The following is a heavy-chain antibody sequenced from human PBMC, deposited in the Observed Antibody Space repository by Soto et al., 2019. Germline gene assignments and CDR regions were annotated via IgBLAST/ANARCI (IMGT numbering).Heavy chain of an antibody. CDR2: IKSKTDGGTT. V-gene: IGHV3-15*07. D-gene: IGHD2-21*01. CDR3: IVRYPYYFDY. Sequence: EVQLVESVGGLVKPGGSLRRSCAASVFTFSNAWMNWVRQAPGKGLEWVGRIKSKTDGGTTDYAAPVKGRFTISRDDSKNTLYLQMNSLKPEYTAVYYCIVRYPYYFDYWGQGTLVTVSS. J-gene: IGHJ4*02. CDR1: VFTFSNAW.